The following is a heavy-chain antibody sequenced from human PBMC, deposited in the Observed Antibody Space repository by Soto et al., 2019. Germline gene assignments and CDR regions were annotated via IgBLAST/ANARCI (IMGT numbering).Heavy chain of an antibody. Sequence: QVQLVQSGAEVKKPGSSVKVSCKASGGTFSSYAISWVRQAPGQGLEWMGGIIPIFGTANYAQKFQGRVTITADESTSTAYMELSSLRSEDTAVYYCAREGRVIGQLVRFGGFDPWGQGTLVTVSS. CDR3: AREGRVIGQLVRFGGFDP. D-gene: IGHD6-13*01. CDR2: IIPIFGTA. J-gene: IGHJ5*02. V-gene: IGHV1-69*12. CDR1: GGTFSSYA.